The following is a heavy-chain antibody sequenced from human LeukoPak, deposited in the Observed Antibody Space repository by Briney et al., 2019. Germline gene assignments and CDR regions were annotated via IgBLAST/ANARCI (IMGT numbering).Heavy chain of an antibody. CDR1: GFTFSNYW. V-gene: IGHV3-7*01. Sequence: GGSLRLSCAVSGFTFSNYWMTWVRQAPGKGLEWVAHIKEDGSVKYYVDSVKGRFTISRGNAKNSLYLQMNSLRAEDTAIYYCARSQNWWLDYWGQGTLVTVSS. CDR3: ARSQNWWLDY. J-gene: IGHJ4*02. D-gene: IGHD2-15*01. CDR2: IKEDGSVK.